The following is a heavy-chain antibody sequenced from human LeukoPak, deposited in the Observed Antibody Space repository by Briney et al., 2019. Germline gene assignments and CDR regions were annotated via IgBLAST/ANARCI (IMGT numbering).Heavy chain of an antibody. Sequence: GGSLRLSCAASGFTFSSYAMHWVRQAPGKGLEWVAVISYDGSNKYYADSVKGRFTISRDNSKNTLNLQMNSLRAEDTAVYYCARSTAMVQHKRYYYYYGMDVWGQGTTVTVSS. CDR1: GFTFSSYA. J-gene: IGHJ6*02. CDR3: ARSTAMVQHKRYYYYYGMDV. CDR2: ISYDGSNK. V-gene: IGHV3-30*04. D-gene: IGHD5-18*01.